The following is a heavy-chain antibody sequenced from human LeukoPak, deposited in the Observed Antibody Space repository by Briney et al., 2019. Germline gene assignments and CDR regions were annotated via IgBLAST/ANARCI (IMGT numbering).Heavy chain of an antibody. CDR2: IDYSGSS. D-gene: IGHD5-24*01. J-gene: IGHJ4*02. V-gene: IGHV4-59*08. CDR1: HGSISSYS. Sequence: AETLSLTCSLSHGSISSYSWTWIRQPPGKGLEWIGFIDYSGSSNYNPSLKSRVTISVDTSKNQFSLKLSSVTAADTAVYYCARGARAGYNLEPFDYWGQGTLVTVSS. CDR3: ARGARAGYNLEPFDY.